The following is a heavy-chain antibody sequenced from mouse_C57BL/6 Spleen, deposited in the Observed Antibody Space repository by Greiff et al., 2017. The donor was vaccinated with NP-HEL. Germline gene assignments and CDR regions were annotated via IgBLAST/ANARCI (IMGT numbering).Heavy chain of an antibody. D-gene: IGHD1-1*01. CDR3: ARKDYYGSSLYAMDY. V-gene: IGHV1-72*01. J-gene: IGHJ4*01. CDR1: GYTFTSYW. Sequence: QVQLKQPGAELVKPGASVKLSCKASGYTFTSYWMHWVKQRPGRGLEWIGRIDPNSGGTKYNEKFKSKATLTVDKPSSTAYMQLSSLTSEDSAVYYCARKDYYGSSLYAMDYWGQGTSVTVSS. CDR2: IDPNSGGT.